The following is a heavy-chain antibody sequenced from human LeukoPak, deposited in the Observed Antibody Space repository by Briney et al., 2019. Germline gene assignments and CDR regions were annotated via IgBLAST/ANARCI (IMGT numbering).Heavy chain of an antibody. CDR3: AKGGNCSSTSCYVRDFDY. CDR1: GFTFSSYA. CDR2: ISGSGGST. V-gene: IGHV3-23*01. J-gene: IGHJ4*02. Sequence: GGSLRLSCAASGFTFSSYAMSWVRQAPGKGLEWVSAISGSGGSTYYADSVKGRFIISRDNSKNTLYLQMNSLRAEDTAVYYCAKGGNCSSTSCYVRDFDYWGQGTLATVSS. D-gene: IGHD2-2*01.